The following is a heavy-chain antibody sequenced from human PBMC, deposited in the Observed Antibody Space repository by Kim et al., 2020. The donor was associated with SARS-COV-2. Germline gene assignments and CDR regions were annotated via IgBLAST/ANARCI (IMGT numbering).Heavy chain of an antibody. CDR2: A. CDR3: ARVNPEYYFDY. V-gene: IGHV1-69*01. Sequence: ANYAQKFQGRVTITADESTSTAYMELSSLRSDDTAVYYCARVNPEYYFDYWGQGTLVTVSS. J-gene: IGHJ4*02.